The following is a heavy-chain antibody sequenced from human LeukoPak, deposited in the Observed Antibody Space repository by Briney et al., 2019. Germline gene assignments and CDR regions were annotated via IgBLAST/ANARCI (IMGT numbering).Heavy chain of an antibody. J-gene: IGHJ6*03. Sequence: ASVKVSCKASGYTFTSYGISWVRQATGQGLEWMGWMNPNSGNTGYAQKFQGRVTITRNTSISTAYMELSSLRSEDTAVYYCARSGSLLWFGHILGANYYYYMDVWGKGTTVTVSS. CDR1: GYTFTSYG. D-gene: IGHD3-10*01. V-gene: IGHV1-8*03. CDR2: MNPNSGNT. CDR3: ARSGSLLWFGHILGANYYYYMDV.